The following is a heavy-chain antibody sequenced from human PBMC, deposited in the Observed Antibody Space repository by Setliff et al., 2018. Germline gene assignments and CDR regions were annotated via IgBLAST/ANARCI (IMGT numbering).Heavy chain of an antibody. CDR3: ARVPNFWSGYLDY. D-gene: IGHD3-3*01. J-gene: IGHJ4*02. CDR2: INHSGST. V-gene: IGHV4-34*01. Sequence: PSETLSLTCAVYGGSFSGYHWSWIRQPPGKGLEWIGEINHSGSTNYNPSLKSRVTISVDTSKNQFSLKLSSVTAADTAVYYCARVPNFWSGYLDYWGQGTLVTVSS. CDR1: GGSFSGYH.